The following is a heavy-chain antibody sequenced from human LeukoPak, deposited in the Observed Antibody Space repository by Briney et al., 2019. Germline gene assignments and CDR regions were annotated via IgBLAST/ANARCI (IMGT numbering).Heavy chain of an antibody. CDR1: GFTFSSYW. Sequence: GGSLRLSCAASGFTFSSYWMSWVRQAPGKGLEWVANIKQDGSEKYYVDSVKGRFTISRDNAKNSLYLQMNSLRAEDTAVYYCARRNTAMVFFYYYYYMDVWGKGTTVTVSS. J-gene: IGHJ6*03. CDR3: ARRNTAMVFFYYYYYMDV. V-gene: IGHV3-7*01. D-gene: IGHD5-18*01. CDR2: IKQDGSEK.